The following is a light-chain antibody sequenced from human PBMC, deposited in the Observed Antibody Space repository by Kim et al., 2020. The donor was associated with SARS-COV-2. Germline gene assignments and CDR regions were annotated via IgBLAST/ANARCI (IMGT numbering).Light chain of an antibody. J-gene: IGLJ3*02. Sequence: EYQEETARITCAGDKWGDKLDWWYQQKEGQSPVLVMYENSKRYWGIPERFSGSNSGNTATLTISGTQAMDEAEYFCQAWDRSNAVFGGGTQLTVL. CDR2: ENS. CDR1: KWGDKL. CDR3: QAWDRSNAV. V-gene: IGLV3-1*01.